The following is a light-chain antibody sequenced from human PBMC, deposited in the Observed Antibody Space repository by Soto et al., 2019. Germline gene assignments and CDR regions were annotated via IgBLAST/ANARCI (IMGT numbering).Light chain of an antibody. CDR3: QQSYSLGFT. J-gene: IGKJ3*01. V-gene: IGKV1-39*01. CDR1: QSISSY. Sequence: DIQMTQSPSSLSASVGDRVTITCRASQSISSYLNWYQQKPGKAPKLLIYAASSLQSGVPSRFSGSGSGTDFTLTISSLQPEDFATYYCQQSYSLGFTFGPGTKVDI. CDR2: AAS.